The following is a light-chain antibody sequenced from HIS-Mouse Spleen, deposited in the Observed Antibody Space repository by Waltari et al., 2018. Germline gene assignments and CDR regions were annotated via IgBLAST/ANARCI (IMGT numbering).Light chain of an antibody. Sequence: DSQMTQSPASLSASLGDRVTITCRASQSISSYLNWYQQKPGKAPKLLIYAASSLQSGVPSRFSGSGSGTDFTLTISSLQPEDFATYYCQQSYSTPRTFGQGTKLEIK. J-gene: IGKJ2*01. V-gene: IGKV1-39*01. CDR1: QSISSY. CDR2: AAS. CDR3: QQSYSTPRT.